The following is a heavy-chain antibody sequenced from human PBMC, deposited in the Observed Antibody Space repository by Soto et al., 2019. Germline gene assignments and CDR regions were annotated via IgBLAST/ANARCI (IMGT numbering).Heavy chain of an antibody. CDR1: GYTFTTYA. D-gene: IGHD5-12*01. V-gene: IGHV1-3*01. J-gene: IGHJ5*02. Sequence: QVQLVQSGAEVKKPGASVKVSCKASGYTFTTYAMHWVRQAPGQRLEWMGWINAGNGNTKYSQKFQDRVTITRDTCASTAYMELSSVRSEDTAVYYCARNIVATGWFDPWGQGTLVTVSS. CDR2: INAGNGNT. CDR3: ARNIVATGWFDP.